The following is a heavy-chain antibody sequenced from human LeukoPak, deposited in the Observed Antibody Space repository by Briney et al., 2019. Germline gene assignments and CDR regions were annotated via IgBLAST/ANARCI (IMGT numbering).Heavy chain of an antibody. J-gene: IGHJ4*02. CDR2: IRYDGSDK. CDR1: RFVFGSTG. V-gene: IGHV3-30*02. Sequence: PGGSLRLSCEASRFVFGSTGMHWVRQAPGKGLEWVAYIRYDGSDKYYSDSVTGRFTISRDNSKSTLSLQMNSLRPEDTAVYYCARVLGIDLPFDYWGQGTLVTVSS. D-gene: IGHD7-27*01. CDR3: ARVLGIDLPFDY.